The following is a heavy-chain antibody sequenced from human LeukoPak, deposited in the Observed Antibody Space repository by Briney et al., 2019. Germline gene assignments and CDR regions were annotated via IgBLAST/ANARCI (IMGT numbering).Heavy chain of an antibody. CDR1: GVSISTFY. V-gene: IGHV4-59*01. Sequence: SETLSLTCTVSGVSISTFYWSWIRQPPGEGLEWIGYIYYSGTTNYNPSLKSRVTMSVDMSKNQFSLKLSSVTAADTAVYYCARRSSSWKNWFDPWGQGTLVTVSS. J-gene: IGHJ5*02. D-gene: IGHD6-13*01. CDR2: IYYSGTT. CDR3: ARRSSSWKNWFDP.